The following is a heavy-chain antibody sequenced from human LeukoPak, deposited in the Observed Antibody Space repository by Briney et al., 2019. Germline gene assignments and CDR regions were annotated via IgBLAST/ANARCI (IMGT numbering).Heavy chain of an antibody. CDR1: GFTFSSYG. Sequence: GGSLRLSCAASGFTFSSYGMSWVRQAPGKGLEWVSAISGSGGSTYYADSVKGRFTISRDNSKNMLYLEMNSLRAEDTAVYYCARHDWFDPWGQGTLVTVSS. V-gene: IGHV3-23*01. CDR2: ISGSGGST. J-gene: IGHJ5*02. CDR3: ARHDWFDP. D-gene: IGHD3-3*01.